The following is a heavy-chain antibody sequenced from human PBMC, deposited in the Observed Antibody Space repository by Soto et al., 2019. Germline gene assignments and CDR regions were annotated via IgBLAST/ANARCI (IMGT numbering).Heavy chain of an antibody. Sequence: SETLSLTCAVYGGSFSGYYWSWIRQPPGKGLEWIGEINHSGSSNYNPSLKSRGSMSVGTSNNQFSLKLTSVTAADTAVYYCARGRGDGYNQNWYFDLWGRGTLVTVSS. CDR1: GGSFSGYY. J-gene: IGHJ2*01. D-gene: IGHD3-10*01. CDR2: INHSGSS. CDR3: ARGRGDGYNQNWYFDL. V-gene: IGHV4-34*01.